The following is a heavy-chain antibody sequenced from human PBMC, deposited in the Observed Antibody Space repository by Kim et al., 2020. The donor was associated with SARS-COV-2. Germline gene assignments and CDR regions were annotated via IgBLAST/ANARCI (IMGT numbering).Heavy chain of an antibody. CDR2: INPNSGGT. D-gene: IGHD3-10*02. Sequence: ASVKVSCKASGYTFTGYYMHWVRQAPGQGLEWMGRINPNSGGTNYAQKFQGRVTMTRDTSISTAYMELSRLRSDDTAVYYCARRVSGESAVVRVTTNWFDPWGQGTLVTVSS. J-gene: IGHJ5*02. V-gene: IGHV1-2*06. CDR1: GYTFTGYY. CDR3: ARRVSGESAVVRVTTNWFDP.